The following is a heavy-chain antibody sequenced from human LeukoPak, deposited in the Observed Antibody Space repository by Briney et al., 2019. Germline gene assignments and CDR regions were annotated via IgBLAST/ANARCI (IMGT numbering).Heavy chain of an antibody. V-gene: IGHV1-3*01. CDR3: ARVRQQLVPDY. CDR2: INAGNGNT. CDR1: GYTFTSYA. J-gene: IGHJ4*02. Sequence: ASVKVSCKASGYTFTSYAMHWVRQAPGQRLEWMGWINAGNGNTKHSQKFQGRVTITRDTSASTAYMELSSLRSEDTAVYYCARVRQQLVPDYWGQGTLVTVSS. D-gene: IGHD6-13*01.